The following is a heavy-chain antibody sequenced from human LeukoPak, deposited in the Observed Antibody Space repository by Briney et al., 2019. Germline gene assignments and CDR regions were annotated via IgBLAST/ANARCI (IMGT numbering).Heavy chain of an antibody. J-gene: IGHJ4*02. V-gene: IGHV4-30-4*01. CDR2: IYYSGST. CDR3: ARQLSPNYYDSSGYYPFDY. D-gene: IGHD3-22*01. CDR1: GGSISSGDYY. Sequence: SETLSLTCTVSGGSISSGDYYWSWIRQPPGKGLEWIGYIYYSGSTYYNPSLKSRVTISVDTSKNQFSLKLSSLTAADTAVYYCARQLSPNYYDSSGYYPFDYWGQGTLVTVSS.